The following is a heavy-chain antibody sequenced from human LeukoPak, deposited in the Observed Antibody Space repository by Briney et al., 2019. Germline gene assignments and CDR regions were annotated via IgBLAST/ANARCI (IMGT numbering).Heavy chain of an antibody. V-gene: IGHV3-30*01. D-gene: IGHD3-22*01. CDR3: ARDLGYYYRSGYSDY. CDR2: ISYDGSNK. CDR1: GFTFSTFA. J-gene: IGHJ4*02. Sequence: GRSLRLSCAASGFTFSTFAMHWVRQAPGKGLEWVALISYDGSNKYYADSVKGRFTISRDNSKNTLYLQMNSLRAEDTAVYFCARDLGYYYRSGYSDYWGQGTLDTVSS.